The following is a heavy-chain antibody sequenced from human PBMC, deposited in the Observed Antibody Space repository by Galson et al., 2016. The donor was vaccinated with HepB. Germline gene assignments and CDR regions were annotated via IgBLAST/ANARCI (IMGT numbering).Heavy chain of an antibody. CDR2: SNSDGSYT. CDR3: AREARYSGSSGALDI. J-gene: IGHJ3*02. Sequence: SLRLSCAASGFTFSSYWMHWVRQAPGTGLVWVSRSNSDGSYTDYADSVKGRYTISRDNAKNTLFLQMTSLRAEDTAVYFCAREARYSGSSGALDIWGQGTVVTVSS. CDR1: GFTFSSYW. D-gene: IGHD1-26*01. V-gene: IGHV3-74*01.